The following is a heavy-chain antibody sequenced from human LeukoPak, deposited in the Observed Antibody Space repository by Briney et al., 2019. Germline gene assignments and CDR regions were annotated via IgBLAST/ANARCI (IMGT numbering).Heavy chain of an antibody. CDR3: ARHGHCTNGVCYSNYYYYMDV. Sequence: GESLKISCKGSGYSFTSYWIGWVRQMPGQGLEWMGIIYPDDSDTRYSPSFEVKVIISVDKSISTTYLQWSSLKASDTSTYYCARHGHCTNGVCYSNYYYYMDVWGKGTTVTVSS. CDR1: GYSFTSYW. J-gene: IGHJ6*03. CDR2: IYPDDSDT. D-gene: IGHD2-8*01. V-gene: IGHV5-51*01.